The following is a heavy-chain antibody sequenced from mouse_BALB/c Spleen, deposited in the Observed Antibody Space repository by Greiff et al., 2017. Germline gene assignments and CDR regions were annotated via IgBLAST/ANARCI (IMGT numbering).Heavy chain of an antibody. V-gene: IGHV5-6-5*01. D-gene: IGHD1-1*02. Sequence: EVQLVESGGGLVKPGGSLKLSCAASGFTFSSYAMSWVRQTPEKRLEWVASISSGGSTYYPDSVKGRFTISRDNARNILYLQMSSLRSEDTAMYYCASGDYGGAAYWGQGTLVTVSA. J-gene: IGHJ3*01. CDR2: ISSGGST. CDR3: ASGDYGGAAY. CDR1: GFTFSSYA.